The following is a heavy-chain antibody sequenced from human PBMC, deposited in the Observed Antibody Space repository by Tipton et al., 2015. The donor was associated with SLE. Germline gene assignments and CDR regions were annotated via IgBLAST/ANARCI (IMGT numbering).Heavy chain of an antibody. CDR2: IYYSGST. V-gene: IGHV4-59*12. CDR1: GASISSYY. CDR3: ARGHYYYMDV. J-gene: IGHJ6*03. Sequence: TLSLTCSVSGASISSYYWSWIRQPPGKGLEWIGYIYYSGSTNYNPSLESRVTISVDTSKNQFSLNLSSVTAADTAVYYCARGHYYYMDVWSKGTTVTVSS.